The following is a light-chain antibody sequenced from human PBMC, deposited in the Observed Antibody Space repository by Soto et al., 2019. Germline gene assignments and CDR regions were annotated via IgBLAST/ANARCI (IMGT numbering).Light chain of an antibody. J-gene: IGLJ1*01. CDR2: EVS. CDR1: SSDVGGYKY. CDR3: SSYAGSNNFV. V-gene: IGLV2-8*01. Sequence: QSVLTQPPSASGSPGQSVTISCTGTSSDVGGYKYVSWYQQHPGKAPKLMIYEVSKRPSGVPDRFSGSKSGNTASLTFSGLQAEDEADYYCSSYAGSNNFVFGTGTKVTVL.